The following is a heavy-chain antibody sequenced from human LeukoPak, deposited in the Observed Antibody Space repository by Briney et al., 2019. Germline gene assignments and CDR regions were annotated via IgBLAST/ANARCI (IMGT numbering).Heavy chain of an antibody. V-gene: IGHV4-4*02. CDR2: IYHSGST. J-gene: IGHJ6*04. CDR3: ARDRTGYSSGWYTGGYYYGMDV. Sequence: PSETLSLTCAVSGGSISSSNWWSWVRQPPGKGLEWIGEIYHSGSTDYNPSLKSRVTISVDKSKNQFSLKLSSVTAADTAVYYCARDRTGYSSGWYTGGYYYGMDVWGKGTTVTVSS. D-gene: IGHD6-19*01. CDR1: GGSISSSNW.